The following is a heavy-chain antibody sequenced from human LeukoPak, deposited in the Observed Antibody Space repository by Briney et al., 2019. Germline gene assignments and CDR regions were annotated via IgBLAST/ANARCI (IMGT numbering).Heavy chain of an antibody. CDR2: IIPIFGTA. V-gene: IGHV1-69*13. D-gene: IGHD3-22*01. Sequence: SVKVSCKASGGTFSSYAISWVRQAPGQGLEWMGGIIPIFGTANYAQKFQGRVTITADESTSTAYMELSSLSSEDTAVYYCAGLPHTPYDPPQYYFDYWGQGTLVTVSS. CDR1: GGTFSSYA. J-gene: IGHJ4*02. CDR3: AGLPHTPYDPPQYYFDY.